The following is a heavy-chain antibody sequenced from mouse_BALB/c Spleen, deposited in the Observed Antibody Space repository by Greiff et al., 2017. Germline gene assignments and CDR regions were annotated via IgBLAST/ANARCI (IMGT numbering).Heavy chain of an antibody. CDR1: GFTFSSYT. CDR2: ISNGGGST. D-gene: IGHD1-1*01. Sequence: DVMLVESGGGLVQPGGSLKLSCAASGFTFSSYTMSWVRQTPEKRLEWVAYISNGGGSTYYPDTVKGRFTISRDNAKNTLYLQMSSLKSEDTAMYYCARHGSSYDYAMDYWGQGTSVTVSS. J-gene: IGHJ4*01. CDR3: ARHGSSYDYAMDY. V-gene: IGHV5-12-2*01.